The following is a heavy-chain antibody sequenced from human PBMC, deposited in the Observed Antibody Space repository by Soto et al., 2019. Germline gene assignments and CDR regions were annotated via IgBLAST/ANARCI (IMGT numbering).Heavy chain of an antibody. D-gene: IGHD3-22*01. V-gene: IGHV3-23*01. CDR2: ISGSGGST. CDR3: ANGLTDYYDSSGYERPFDF. J-gene: IGHJ4*02. CDR1: GFTFSSYA. Sequence: GGSLRLSCAASGFTFSSYAMSWVRQAPGKGLEWVSAISGSGGSTYYADSVKGRFTISRDNSKNTLYLQMNSLRAEDTAVYYCANGLTDYYDSSGYERPFDFWGQGTPVTVSS.